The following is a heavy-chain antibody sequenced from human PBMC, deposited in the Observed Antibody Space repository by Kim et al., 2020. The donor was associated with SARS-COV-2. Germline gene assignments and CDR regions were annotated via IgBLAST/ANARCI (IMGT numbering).Heavy chain of an antibody. CDR3: ARGLSGY. V-gene: IGHV3-11*06. CDR2: SSSYT. Sequence: SSSYTNYADSVKGRFTISRDNAKNSLYLQMNSLRAEDTAVYYCARGLSGYWGQGTLVTVSS. J-gene: IGHJ4*02.